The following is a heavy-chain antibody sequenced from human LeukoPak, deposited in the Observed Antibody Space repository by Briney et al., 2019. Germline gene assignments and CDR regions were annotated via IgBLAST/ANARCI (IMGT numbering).Heavy chain of an antibody. Sequence: ASVKVSCKASGYTFTSYGISWVRQAPGQGLEWMGWINPNSGGTNYAQKFQGRVTMTRDTSVSTVYMELSSLRSDDTAVYYCARVVDYYDNHFDYWGQGTLVTVSS. J-gene: IGHJ4*02. V-gene: IGHV1-2*02. CDR3: ARVVDYYDNHFDY. D-gene: IGHD3-22*01. CDR2: INPNSGGT. CDR1: GYTFTSYG.